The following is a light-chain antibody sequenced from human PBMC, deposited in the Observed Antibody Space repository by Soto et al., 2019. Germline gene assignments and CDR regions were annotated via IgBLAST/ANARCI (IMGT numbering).Light chain of an antibody. V-gene: IGKV2-28*01. CDR3: MQALQSPRT. Sequence: DVVMTQSPLSLPVTPGEPASISCNSSQRLLHSNGFNYLDWYLQRPGQSPQLLIYLGSNRASGVPDRVSGSGSGTDFTLKISRVEADDVGVYYCMQALQSPRTFGQGSKLEIK. J-gene: IGKJ2*01. CDR2: LGS. CDR1: QRLLHSNGFNY.